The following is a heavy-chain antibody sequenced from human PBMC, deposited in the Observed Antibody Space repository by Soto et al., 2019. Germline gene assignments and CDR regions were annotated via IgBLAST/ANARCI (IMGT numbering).Heavy chain of an antibody. D-gene: IGHD2-2*01. Sequence: ASVKVSCKASGYTFTGYYMHWVRQAPGQRIEWMGWINAGNGNTKYSQKFQGRVTITRDTSASTAYMELSSLRSEDTAVYYCARTLGPAALYYYYGMDGWGQGTTVTVSS. CDR3: ARTLGPAALYYYYGMDG. J-gene: IGHJ6*02. CDR1: GYTFTGYY. V-gene: IGHV1-3*01. CDR2: INAGNGNT.